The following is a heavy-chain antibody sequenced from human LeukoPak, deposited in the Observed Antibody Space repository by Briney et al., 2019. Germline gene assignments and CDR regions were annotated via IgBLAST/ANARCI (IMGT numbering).Heavy chain of an antibody. D-gene: IGHD2-2*01. Sequence: SETLSLTCTVSGGSISSGSYYWSWIRQPAGKGLEWIGRIYTSGSTNYNPSLKSRVTISVDTSKNQFSLKLSSVTAADTAVYYCARHGRYCSSTSCYRAQAVWFDPWGQGTLVTVSS. CDR2: IYTSGST. V-gene: IGHV4-61*02. J-gene: IGHJ5*02. CDR3: ARHGRYCSSTSCYRAQAVWFDP. CDR1: GGSISSGSYY.